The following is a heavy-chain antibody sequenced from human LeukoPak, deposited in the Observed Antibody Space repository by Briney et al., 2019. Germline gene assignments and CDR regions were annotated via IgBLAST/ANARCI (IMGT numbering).Heavy chain of an antibody. CDR3: ARKSGDDSDPAFDI. CDR1: GGSMSSYY. CDR2: IYYSGST. J-gene: IGHJ3*02. D-gene: IGHD3-22*01. V-gene: IGHV4-59*01. Sequence: SETLSLTCTVSGGSMSSYYWSWIQQPPGKGLEWIGYIYYSGSTNYNPSLKSRVTMSVDTSKNQLSLKLSSVTAADTAVYYCARKSGDDSDPAFDIWGQGTMVTVSS.